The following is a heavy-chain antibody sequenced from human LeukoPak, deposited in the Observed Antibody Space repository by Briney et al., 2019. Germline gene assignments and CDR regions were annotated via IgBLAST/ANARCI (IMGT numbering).Heavy chain of an antibody. CDR1: GYTFTSYY. D-gene: IGHD2-2*01. CDR2: INPSGGST. J-gene: IGHJ6*04. Sequence: ASVKVSCKASGYTFTSYYMHWVRQAPGQGLEWMGIINPSGGSTSYAQKFQGRVTMTRDTSTSTVYMELSSLRSEDTAVYYCARDGTSVVPAADYFYYGMDVWGKGTTVTVSS. V-gene: IGHV1-46*01. CDR3: ARDGTSVVPAADYFYYGMDV.